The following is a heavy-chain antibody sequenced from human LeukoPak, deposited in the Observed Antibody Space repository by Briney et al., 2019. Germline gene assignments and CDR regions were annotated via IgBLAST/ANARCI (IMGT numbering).Heavy chain of an antibody. J-gene: IGHJ5*02. CDR3: AGDYGDLLTGIRFDT. Sequence: SQTLSLTCTVSGGSISSGDYYWSWIRQPPGKGLEWIGYIYYSGSTYYNPSLKSRVTISIQASKNQFSLKLTSVTAADTAVYYCAGDYGDLLTGIRFDTWGQGTLVTVSS. CDR1: GGSISSGDYY. V-gene: IGHV4-30-4*01. CDR2: IYYSGST. D-gene: IGHD4-17*01.